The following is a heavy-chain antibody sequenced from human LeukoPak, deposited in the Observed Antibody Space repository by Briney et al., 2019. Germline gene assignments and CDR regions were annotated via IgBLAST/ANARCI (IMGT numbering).Heavy chain of an antibody. J-gene: IGHJ4*02. CDR2: INPNSGGT. Sequence: ASVKVSCKASGYTFTGYYMHWVRQAPGQGLEWMGWINPNSGGTNYAQKFQGRVTMTRDTSISTAYMELSRLRSDDTAVYYCARDRNGDHTTDYWGQGTLVTVSS. V-gene: IGHV1-2*02. CDR3: ARDRNGDHTTDY. CDR1: GYTFTGYY. D-gene: IGHD4-17*01.